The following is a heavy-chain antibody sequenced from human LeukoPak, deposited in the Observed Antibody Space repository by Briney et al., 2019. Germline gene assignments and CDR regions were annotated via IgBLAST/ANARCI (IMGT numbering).Heavy chain of an antibody. Sequence: SETLSLTCTVSGGSISNYYWNWIRQPPGKGLELIGYIYYSGTTNYNPSLKSRVSMSVDTSKNQFSLKLSSVTAADTAVYYCARDGSSQGLIDYWGQGTLVTVSS. CDR1: GGSISNYY. D-gene: IGHD6-13*01. J-gene: IGHJ4*02. CDR3: ARDGSSQGLIDY. CDR2: IYYSGTT. V-gene: IGHV4-59*12.